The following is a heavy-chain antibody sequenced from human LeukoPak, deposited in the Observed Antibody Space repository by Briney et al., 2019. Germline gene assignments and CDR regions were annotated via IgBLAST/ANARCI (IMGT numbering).Heavy chain of an antibody. CDR3: ARDAVAATLDY. J-gene: IGHJ4*02. D-gene: IGHD2-15*01. CDR1: GYTFTTYD. CDR2: MNPNSGDT. V-gene: IGHV1-8*01. Sequence: ASVKVSCKASGYTFTTYDITWVRQATGQGLEWMGWMNPNSGDTAYAQKFQGRVAMTRDTSISTAYMELSSLRSEDTAVYYCARDAVAATLDYWGQGTLVTVSS.